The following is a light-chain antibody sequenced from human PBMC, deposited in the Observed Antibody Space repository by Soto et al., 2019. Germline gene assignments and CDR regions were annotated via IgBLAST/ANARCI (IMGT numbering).Light chain of an antibody. J-gene: IGKJ4*01. CDR2: GAS. CDR1: QSININ. V-gene: IGKV3D-15*01. Sequence: EVLMTPSPATLSVSPGERVTLSCRASQSININLAWYQQKPGQAPRVLISGASSRASGIPDRFSGSGSGTDFTLTISRLEHDDFAFYYCQQYQNWPPLTFGGGTRVEIK. CDR3: QQYQNWPPLT.